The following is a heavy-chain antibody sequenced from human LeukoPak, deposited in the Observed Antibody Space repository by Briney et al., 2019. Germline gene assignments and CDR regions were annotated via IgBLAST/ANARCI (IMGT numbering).Heavy chain of an antibody. V-gene: IGHV4-4*09. CDR3: ASKGYYYDSSGYYSAFDI. D-gene: IGHD3-22*01. J-gene: IGHJ3*02. Sequence: SETLSLTCTVSGGSISSYYWSWIRQPPGKGLEWIGYIYTSGSTNYNPSLKSRVTISVDTSKNQFSLKLSSVTAADTAVYYCASKGYYYDSSGYYSAFDIWGQGTMVTVSS. CDR2: IYTSGST. CDR1: GGSISSYY.